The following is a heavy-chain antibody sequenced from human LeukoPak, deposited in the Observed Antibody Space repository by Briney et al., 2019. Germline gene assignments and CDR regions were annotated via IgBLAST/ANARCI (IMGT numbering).Heavy chain of an antibody. D-gene: IGHD1-26*01. CDR1: GYTFTGYY. V-gene: IGHV1-2*02. CDR2: INPNSGGT. Sequence: ASVKVSCKASGYTFTGYYMHWVRQAPGQGLEWMGWINPNSGGTNYAQKFQGRVTMTRDTSISTAYMELSRLRSDDTAVYYCARSPLIVGATKCFDYWGQGTLVTVSS. CDR3: ARSPLIVGATKCFDY. J-gene: IGHJ4*02.